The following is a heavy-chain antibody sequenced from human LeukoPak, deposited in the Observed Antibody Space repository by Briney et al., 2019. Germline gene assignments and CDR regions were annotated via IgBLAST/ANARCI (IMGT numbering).Heavy chain of an antibody. D-gene: IGHD3-3*01. CDR1: GGSISSYY. CDR2: IYTSGST. Sequence: PSETLSLTCTVSGGSISSYYWSWIRQPAGKGLEWIGRIYTSGSTNYNPSLTSRVTMSVDTSKNQFSLKLSSVTAADTAVYYCARDRHDFWSGYYPGLFDPWGQGTLVTVSS. V-gene: IGHV4-4*07. J-gene: IGHJ5*02. CDR3: ARDRHDFWSGYYPGLFDP.